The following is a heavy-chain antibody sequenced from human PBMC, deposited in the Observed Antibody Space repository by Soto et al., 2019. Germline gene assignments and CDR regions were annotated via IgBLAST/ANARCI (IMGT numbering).Heavy chain of an antibody. CDR2: IWYDGSNK. J-gene: IGHJ6*02. CDR3: ARGVFINPGSRIYYYGMDV. V-gene: IGHV3-33*01. CDR1: GFTFSSYG. Sequence: GGSLRLSCAASGFTFSSYGMHWVRQAPGKGLEWVAVIWYDGSNKYYADSVKGRFTISRDNSKNTLYLQMNSLRAEDTAVYYCARGVFINPGSRIYYYGMDVWGQGTTVTVSS. D-gene: IGHD6-13*01.